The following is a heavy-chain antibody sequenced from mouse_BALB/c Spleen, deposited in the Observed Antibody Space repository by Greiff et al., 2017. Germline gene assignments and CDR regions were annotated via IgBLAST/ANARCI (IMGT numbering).Heavy chain of an antibody. CDR2: ISSGGST. J-gene: IGHJ2*01. CDR1: GFTFSSYA. CDR3: ARGQNYGSREYYFDY. D-gene: IGHD1-1*01. Sequence: EVHLVESGGGLVKPGGSLKLSCAASGFTFSSYAMSWVRQTPEKRLEWVASISSGGSTYYPDSVKGRFTISRDNARNILYLQVSSLRSEDTAMYYCARGQNYGSREYYFDYWGQGTTLTVSA. V-gene: IGHV5-6-5*01.